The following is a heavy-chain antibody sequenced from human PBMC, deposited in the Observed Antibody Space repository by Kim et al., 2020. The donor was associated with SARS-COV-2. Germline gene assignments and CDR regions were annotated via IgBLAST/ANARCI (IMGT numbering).Heavy chain of an antibody. J-gene: IGHJ4*02. V-gene: IGHV3-30*18. CDR2: ISYDGSNK. Sequence: GGSLRLSCAASGFTFSSYGMHWVRQAPGKGLEWVAVISYDGSNKYYADSVKGRSTISRDNSKNTLYLQMNSLRAEDTAVYYCAKAIGGSSSSGDYWGQGT. CDR3: AKAIGGSSSSGDY. CDR1: GFTFSSYG. D-gene: IGHD6-6*01.